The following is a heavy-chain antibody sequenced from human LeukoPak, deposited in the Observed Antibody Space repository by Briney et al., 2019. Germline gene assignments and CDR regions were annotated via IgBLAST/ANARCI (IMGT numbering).Heavy chain of an antibody. D-gene: IGHD3-22*01. J-gene: IGHJ4*02. CDR3: AKDWYYDSNYFDY. V-gene: IGHV3-9*01. CDR1: GFTFNDYA. Sequence: PGGSLRLSCAASGFTFNDYAMHWVRQAPGKGLEWVSGISWNSGSIGYADSVKGRFTISRDNAKNSLYLQMNSLRAEDTALYYCAKDWYYDSNYFDYWGQGTLVTVSS. CDR2: ISWNSGSI.